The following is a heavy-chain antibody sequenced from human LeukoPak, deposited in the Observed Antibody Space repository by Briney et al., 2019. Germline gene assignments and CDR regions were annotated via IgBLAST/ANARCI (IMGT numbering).Heavy chain of an antibody. CDR2: SSGSSSTI. CDR1: GFTFSIYD. V-gene: IGHV3-48*01. J-gene: IGHJ4*02. CDR3: AGYGDYPY. D-gene: IGHD4-17*01. Sequence: PGGSLILSCAASGFTFSIYDMHWVRQAPGKGLEWVSYSSGSSSTIYYADSVRGRFTISRDNAKNSLYLQMNTLRVEDTAVYYCAGYGDYPYWGQGTLVTVSS.